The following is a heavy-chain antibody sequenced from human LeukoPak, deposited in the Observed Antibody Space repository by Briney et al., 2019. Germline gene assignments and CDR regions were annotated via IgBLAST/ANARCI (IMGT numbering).Heavy chain of an antibody. CDR2: INPDDGST. V-gene: IGHV3-74*01. CDR3: AKDSSSSSDYYYYYYMDV. D-gene: IGHD6-6*01. CDR1: GFTFRKYW. J-gene: IGHJ6*03. Sequence: GGSLRLSCTASGFTFRKYWLHWVRQAPGKGLVWVSRINPDDGSTSYADSVKGRFTISRDSAKSTLYLQMNSLRAEDTAVYYCAKDSSSSSDYYYYYYMDVWGKGTTVTVSS.